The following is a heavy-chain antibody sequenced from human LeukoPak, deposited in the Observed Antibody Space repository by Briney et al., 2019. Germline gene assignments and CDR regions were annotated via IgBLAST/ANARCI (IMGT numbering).Heavy chain of an antibody. Sequence: GGSLRLSCAASGFTISNYWMHWVRQAPRQGLVLVSCINTDGSSTTYADFVKCRFTISRDNAKNTLYLQMNSLRGEDTAVYYCARSLYPYYFDSWGQGTLVTVSS. D-gene: IGHD3-3*01. V-gene: IGHV3-74*01. J-gene: IGHJ4*02. CDR2: INTDGSST. CDR3: ARSLYPYYFDS. CDR1: GFTISNYW.